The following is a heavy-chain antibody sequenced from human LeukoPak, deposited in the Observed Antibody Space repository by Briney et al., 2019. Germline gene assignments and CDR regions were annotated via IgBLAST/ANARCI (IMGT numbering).Heavy chain of an antibody. CDR1: GFTFSSYA. CDR2: ISSNGGST. V-gene: IGHV3-64*01. D-gene: IGHD4-17*01. CDR3: ARELTLYTATFAFDI. J-gene: IGHJ3*02. Sequence: PGGSLRLSCAASGFTFSSYAMHWVRQAPGKGLEYVSAISSNGGSTYYANSVKGRFTISRDNSKNTLYLQMNSLRAEDTAVYYCARELTLYTATFAFDIWGQGTMVTVSS.